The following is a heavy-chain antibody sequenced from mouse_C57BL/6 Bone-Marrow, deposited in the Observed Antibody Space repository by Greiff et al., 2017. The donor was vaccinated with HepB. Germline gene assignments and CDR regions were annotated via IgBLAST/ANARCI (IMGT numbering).Heavy chain of an antibody. J-gene: IGHJ3*01. CDR1: GFTFSSYA. D-gene: IGHD1-1*01. CDR2: ISDGGSYT. V-gene: IGHV5-4*03. Sequence: EVKLMESGGGLVKPGGSLKLSCAASGFTFSSYAMSWVRQTPEKRLEWVATISDGGSYTYYPDNVKGRFTISIDNAKNNLYLQMSHLKSEDTAMYYFARAPYGSSEAWFAYWGQGTLVTVSA. CDR3: ARAPYGSSEAWFAY.